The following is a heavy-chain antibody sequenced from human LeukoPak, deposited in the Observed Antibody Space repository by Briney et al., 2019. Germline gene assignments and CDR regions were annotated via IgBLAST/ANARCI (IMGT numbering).Heavy chain of an antibody. CDR3: ASYSYSSGWYSDY. CDR2: ISSSSSSI. Sequence: PGGSLRLSCAASGFTFSSYGMNWVLQAPGKGLDWLSYISSSSSSIYYADSVKGRFTISRDNDKNSLYLQMNSLRAEDTAVYYCASYSYSSGWYSDYWGQGTLVTVSS. CDR1: GFTFSSYG. J-gene: IGHJ4*02. V-gene: IGHV3-21*05. D-gene: IGHD6-19*01.